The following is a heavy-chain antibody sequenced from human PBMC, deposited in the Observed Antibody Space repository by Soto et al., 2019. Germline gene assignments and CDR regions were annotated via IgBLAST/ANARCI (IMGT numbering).Heavy chain of an antibody. Sequence: QLQLQESGSGLVKPSQTLSLTCAVSGGSISSGGYSWSWIRQPPGKGLEWIGYIYHSGSTYYNPSLKSRVTISVDRSKNQFSLKLSSVTAADTAVYYCARRGGVATHTLGHNWFDPWGQGTLVTVSS. D-gene: IGHD3-16*01. CDR2: IYHSGST. CDR3: ARRGGVATHTLGHNWFDP. V-gene: IGHV4-30-2*01. CDR1: GGSISSGGYS. J-gene: IGHJ5*02.